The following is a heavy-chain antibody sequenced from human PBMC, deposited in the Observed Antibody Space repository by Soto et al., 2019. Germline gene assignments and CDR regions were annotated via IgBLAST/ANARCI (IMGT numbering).Heavy chain of an antibody. D-gene: IGHD6-19*01. CDR2: MNPNSGTA. J-gene: IGHJ6*03. CDR3: ARGNLRLGWKRAYYYYMDV. V-gene: IGHV1-8*02. CDR1: GGTFSSYA. Sequence: ASVKVSCKASGGTFSSYAISWVRQAPGQGLEWMGWMNPNSGTAGYAQKFQGRVTMTRNTSISTAYMELSSLRSEDTAVYYCARGNLRLGWKRAYYYYMDVWGKGTTVTVSS.